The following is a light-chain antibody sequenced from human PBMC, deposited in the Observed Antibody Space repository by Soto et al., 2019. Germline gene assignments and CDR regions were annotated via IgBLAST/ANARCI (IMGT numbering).Light chain of an antibody. CDR3: SSYSTSSTPDV. V-gene: IGLV2-14*03. Sequence: QCALTQPASVSGSPGQSITISWTGTSSDATDYNYVSCFQQHPGKAPKLIIYDVSNRPSGVSNRFSVSKSANTASLTISGLQAEDEADYYCSSYSTSSTPDVFGTGTKLTVL. J-gene: IGLJ1*01. CDR2: DVS. CDR1: SSDATDYNY.